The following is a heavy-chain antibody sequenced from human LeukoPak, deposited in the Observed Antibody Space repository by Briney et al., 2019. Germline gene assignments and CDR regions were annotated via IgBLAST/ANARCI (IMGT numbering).Heavy chain of an antibody. CDR2: ISGSGGST. CDR1: GFTFSNYA. D-gene: IGHD5-18*01. Sequence: GGSLRLSCAASGFTFSNYAMSWVRQAPGKGLEWVSAISGSGGSTYYADSVKGRFTISRDNSRNTLYLQMSSLRAEDTAVYYCAKDVDTVTGYFDYWGQGTLVTVSS. J-gene: IGHJ4*02. CDR3: AKDVDTVTGYFDY. V-gene: IGHV3-23*01.